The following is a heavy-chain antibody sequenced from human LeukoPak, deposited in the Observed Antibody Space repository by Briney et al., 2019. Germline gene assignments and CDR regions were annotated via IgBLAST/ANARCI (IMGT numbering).Heavy chain of an antibody. J-gene: IGHJ4*02. V-gene: IGHV3-20*03. Sequence: GGSLSPSFAASGFTFEDFGISWGPQAPGQGLEWGLGFNWNGGSTGYADSVKGRFTISRDNAKHSVYLQMNSLRAEDTALYYCARATLLDYGDWYFFDYWGQGTLVTVSS. CDR2: FNWNGGST. CDR1: GFTFEDFG. D-gene: IGHD4-17*01. CDR3: ARATLLDYGDWYFFDY.